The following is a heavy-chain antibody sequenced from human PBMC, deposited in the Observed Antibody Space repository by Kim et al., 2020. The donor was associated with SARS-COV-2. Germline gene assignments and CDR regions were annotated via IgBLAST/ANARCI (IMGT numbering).Heavy chain of an antibody. D-gene: IGHD4-17*01. Sequence: NYDPSRKSRVTISVDTSKNQFALKLSSVTAADAAVYYCARTVAYPAAFDIWGQGTMVTVSS. J-gene: IGHJ3*02. V-gene: IGHV4-59*01. CDR3: ARTVAYPAAFDI.